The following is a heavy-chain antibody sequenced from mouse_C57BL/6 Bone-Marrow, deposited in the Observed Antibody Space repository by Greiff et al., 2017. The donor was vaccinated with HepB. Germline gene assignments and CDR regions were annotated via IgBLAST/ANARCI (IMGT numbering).Heavy chain of an antibody. CDR3: TLYDYDVRYFDV. CDR2: IDPENGDT. Sequence: VQLQQSGAELVRPGASVKLSCTASGFNIKDDYMHWVKQRPEQGLEWIGWIDPENGDTEYASKFQGKATITADTSSNTAYLQLSSLTSEDTAVYYCTLYDYDVRYFDVWGTATTVTVSS. CDR1: GFNIKDDY. V-gene: IGHV14-4*01. D-gene: IGHD2-4*01. J-gene: IGHJ1*03.